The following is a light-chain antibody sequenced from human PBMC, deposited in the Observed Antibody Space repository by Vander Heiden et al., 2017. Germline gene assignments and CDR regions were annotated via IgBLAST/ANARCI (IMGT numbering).Light chain of an antibody. V-gene: IGKV1-5*03. CDR1: QSISNW. Sequence: DIQMPQSPSTLSASVGDRVTITCRASQSISNWLAWYQQKPGKAPKILIYKEAILETGVPPRFSGSGSGSEFTLPISSLQPDDFATYYCQQYNGYPWTFGQGTKVEIK. CDR3: QQYNGYPWT. J-gene: IGKJ1*01. CDR2: KEA.